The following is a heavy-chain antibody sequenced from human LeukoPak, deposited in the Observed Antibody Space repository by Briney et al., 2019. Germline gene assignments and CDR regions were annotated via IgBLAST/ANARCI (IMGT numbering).Heavy chain of an antibody. J-gene: IGHJ4*02. CDR1: GFTFGDYA. CDR2: IRSKIYGGTP. V-gene: IGHV3-49*04. CDR3: TRDQTPYY. Sequence: PGQSLRLSCTPSGFTFGDYAMTWVRQAPVKGLEWVGFIRSKIYGGTPEYAASVKGRFTISRDDSKGIAYLQMNSLKTEDTAVYYCTRDQTPYYWGQGTLVTVSS.